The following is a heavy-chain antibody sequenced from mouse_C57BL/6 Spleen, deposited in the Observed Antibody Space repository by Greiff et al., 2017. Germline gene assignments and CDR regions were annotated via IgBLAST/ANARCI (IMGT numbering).Heavy chain of an antibody. Sequence: VQLKQSGPELVKPGASVKIPCKASGYTFTDYNMDWVKQSHGKSLEWIGDINPNNGGTIYNQKFKGKATLTVDKSSSTAYMELRSLTSEDTAVYYCARLGITTVVDYYAMDYWGQGTSVTVSS. J-gene: IGHJ4*01. CDR1: GYTFTDYN. CDR3: ARLGITTVVDYYAMDY. D-gene: IGHD1-1*01. V-gene: IGHV1-18*01. CDR2: INPNNGGT.